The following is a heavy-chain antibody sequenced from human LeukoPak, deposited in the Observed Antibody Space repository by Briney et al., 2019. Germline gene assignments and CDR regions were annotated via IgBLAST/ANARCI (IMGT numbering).Heavy chain of an antibody. J-gene: IGHJ4*02. Sequence: PSQTLSLTCTVSGGSISSGDYYWSWIRQPPGKGLEWIGYIYYSGTTYYNPSLKSRVTISIDTSKNQFSLKLSSVAAADTAVYYCGRRGTYYLYWGQGTLATVSS. CDR2: IYYSGTT. D-gene: IGHD3-10*01. CDR1: GGSISSGDYY. CDR3: GRRGTYYLY. V-gene: IGHV4-30-4*01.